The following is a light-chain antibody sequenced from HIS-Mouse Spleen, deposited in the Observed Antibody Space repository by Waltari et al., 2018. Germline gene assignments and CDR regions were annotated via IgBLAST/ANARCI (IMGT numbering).Light chain of an antibody. CDR3: QAWDSSTAV. V-gene: IGLV3-1*01. J-gene: IGLJ1*01. Sequence: SYELTQPPSVSVSPGQTASITCSGDKLGDKYACWYQQKPGQSPVLVIYQDSKRPSGLPERFSGSKTGNTATLTIRGAQAMDEADYYCQAWDSSTAVFGTGTKVTVL. CDR1: KLGDKY. CDR2: QDS.